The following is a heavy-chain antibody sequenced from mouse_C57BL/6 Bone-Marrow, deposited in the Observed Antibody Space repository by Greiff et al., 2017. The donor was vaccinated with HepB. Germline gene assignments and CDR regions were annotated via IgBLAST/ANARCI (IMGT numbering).Heavy chain of an antibody. J-gene: IGHJ1*03. CDR3: ARGITTASYWYFDV. V-gene: IGHV5-16*01. Sequence: EVKLMESEGGLVQPGSSMKLSCTASGFTFSDYYMAWVRQVPEKGLEWVANINYDGSSTYYLDSLKSRFIISRDNAKNILYLQMSSLKSEDTATYYCARGITTASYWYFDVWGTGTTVTVSS. CDR1: GFTFSDYY. CDR2: INYDGSST. D-gene: IGHD1-2*01.